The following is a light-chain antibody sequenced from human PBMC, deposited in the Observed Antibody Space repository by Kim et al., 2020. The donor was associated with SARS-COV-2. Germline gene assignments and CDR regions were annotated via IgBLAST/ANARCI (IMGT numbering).Light chain of an antibody. J-gene: IGKJ4*02. Sequence: LSRGARAPLFCRAKVMCMNYIAWYQQNPGQAPRLLNYDASQRGTGVPARFTGSGSGTDYILTISSLEPEDFAVYSCQQRSNRPSTFGGGTKVDIK. V-gene: IGKV3-11*01. CDR1: VMCMNY. CDR3: QQRSNRPST. CDR2: DAS.